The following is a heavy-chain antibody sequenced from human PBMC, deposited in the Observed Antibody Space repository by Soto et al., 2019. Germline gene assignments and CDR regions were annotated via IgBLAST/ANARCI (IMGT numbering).Heavy chain of an antibody. Sequence: QVQLVQSGAEVKKPGASVKVSCKASGYTFTSYAMHWVRQAPGQRLEWMGWINAGNGNTKYSQKFQGRVTITRDTSASRAYMELSSLRSEDTAVYYCAREGQYSSGWYFDYWGQGTLVTVSS. J-gene: IGHJ4*02. CDR3: AREGQYSSGWYFDY. V-gene: IGHV1-3*01. CDR2: INAGNGNT. CDR1: GYTFTSYA. D-gene: IGHD6-19*01.